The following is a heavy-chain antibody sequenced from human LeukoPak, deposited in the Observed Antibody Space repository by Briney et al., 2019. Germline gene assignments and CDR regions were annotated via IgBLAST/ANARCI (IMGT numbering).Heavy chain of an antibody. D-gene: IGHD3-3*01. CDR3: ARPLESYYYMDV. CDR2: ISSKNVI. J-gene: IGHJ6*03. Sequence: PGGSLRLSCAASGFTLSRYSMKWVRQAPGKGLEWVSYISSKNVIYYADSVKGRFTISRDNAKNSLYLQMSILRAEDTAVYYCARPLESYYYMDVWGKGTTVTISS. CDR1: GFTLSRYS. V-gene: IGHV3-48*04.